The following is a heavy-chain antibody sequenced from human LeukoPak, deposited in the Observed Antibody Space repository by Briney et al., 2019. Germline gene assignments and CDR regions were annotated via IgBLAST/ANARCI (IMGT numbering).Heavy chain of an antibody. V-gene: IGHV4-39*01. CDR1: GGSIVSTDYY. CDR3: ARQRNYDILTGYRRGYGMDV. Sequence: SETLSLTCTVSGGSIVSTDYYWGWIRQPPGKGLQWIGSIYSSGHSYSNLSLKSRVTISVEMSKNQFSLKLSSVTAADTALYYCARQRNYDILTGYRRGYGMDVWGQGTTVTVSS. J-gene: IGHJ6*02. D-gene: IGHD3-9*01. CDR2: IYSSGHS.